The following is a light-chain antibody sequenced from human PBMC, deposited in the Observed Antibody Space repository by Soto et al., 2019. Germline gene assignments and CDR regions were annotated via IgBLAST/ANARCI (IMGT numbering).Light chain of an antibody. CDR3: QQYNNLPPLT. Sequence: EIVVTQSPATLSVSPGDRATLSCRASQSVSSSLAWYQQIPGQAPRLLIYDASTRATGIPARFGGSGSGTEFTLTISSLQSEDFAVYYCQQYNNLPPLTFGGGTKVELK. CDR2: DAS. CDR1: QSVSSS. J-gene: IGKJ4*01. V-gene: IGKV3-15*01.